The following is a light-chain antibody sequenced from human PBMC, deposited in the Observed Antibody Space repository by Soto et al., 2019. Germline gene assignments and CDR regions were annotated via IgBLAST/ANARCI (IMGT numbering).Light chain of an antibody. Sequence: EIELTQSPGTLSLSPGERATLSCRVSQTTSPKYVAWYQQRRGLAPRLLVYGASKRAAGIPSRFSGSGSGTEFTLTISSLQPDDFATYYCQQYNSYWTFGQGTKVDIK. CDR1: QTTSPKY. J-gene: IGKJ1*01. V-gene: IGKV3-20*01. CDR2: GAS. CDR3: QQYNSYWT.